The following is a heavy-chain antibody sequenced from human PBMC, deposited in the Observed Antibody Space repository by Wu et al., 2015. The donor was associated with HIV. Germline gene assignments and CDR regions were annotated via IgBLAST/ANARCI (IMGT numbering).Heavy chain of an antibody. CDR2: INPNSGGT. Sequence: QVQLVQSGAEVKKPGASVKVSCKASGYTFTGYYMHWVRQAPGQGLEWMGWINPNSGGTNYAQKFQGRVTMTRDTSISTAYMELSRLRSDDTAVYYCAREGVDYDSSGYLVLYEGTPQEKFDYWGQGTLVTVSS. CDR3: AREGVDYDSSGYLVLYEGTPQEKFDY. J-gene: IGHJ4*02. CDR1: GYTFTGYY. V-gene: IGHV1-2*02. D-gene: IGHD3-22*01.